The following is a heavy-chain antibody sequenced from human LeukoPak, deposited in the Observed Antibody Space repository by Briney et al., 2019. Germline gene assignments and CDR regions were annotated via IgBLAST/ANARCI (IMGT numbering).Heavy chain of an antibody. CDR2: INPSGGST. CDR3: ARGVAGTSFDWLLSFDY. Sequence: ASVKVSCKASGYTFTSYYMHWVRQAPGQGLEWMGIINPSGGSTSYAQKFQGRVTMTRDMPTSTVYMELSSLRSEDTAVYYCARGVAGTSFDWLLSFDYWGQGTLVTVSS. V-gene: IGHV1-46*01. D-gene: IGHD3-9*01. J-gene: IGHJ4*02. CDR1: GYTFTSYY.